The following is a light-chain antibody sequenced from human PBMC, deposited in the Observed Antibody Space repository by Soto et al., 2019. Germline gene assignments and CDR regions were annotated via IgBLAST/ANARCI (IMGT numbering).Light chain of an antibody. CDR1: NSDVGAYNY. V-gene: IGLV2-14*03. CDR2: DVS. CDR3: SSFTTSTTLV. J-gene: IGLJ3*02. Sequence: QSVLTQPASVSGSPGQSITISCAGSNSDVGAYNYVSWYQQHPGKAPKLIIFDVSNRPSGVSDRFSASKSGNTASLTISGLQAEDEADYYCSSFTTSTTLVSGGGTKLTVL.